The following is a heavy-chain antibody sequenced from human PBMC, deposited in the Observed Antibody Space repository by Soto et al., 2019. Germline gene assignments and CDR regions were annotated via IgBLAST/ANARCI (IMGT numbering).Heavy chain of an antibody. CDR3: ARGSPYCTNGVCNNWFDP. CDR1: GGTFSSYA. D-gene: IGHD2-8*01. CDR2: IIPIFGTA. Sequence: ASVKVSCKASGGTFSSYAISWVRQAPGQGLEWMGGIIPIFGTANYAQKFQGRVTITADESTSTAYMELSSLRSEDTAVYYCARGSPYCTNGVCNNWFDPWGQGTLVTVSS. V-gene: IGHV1-69*13. J-gene: IGHJ5*02.